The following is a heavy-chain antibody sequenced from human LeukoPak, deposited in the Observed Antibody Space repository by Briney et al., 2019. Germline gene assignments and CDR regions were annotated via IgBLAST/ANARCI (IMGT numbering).Heavy chain of an antibody. V-gene: IGHV5-10-1*01. J-gene: IGHJ4*02. CDR2: IDPSDSYT. CDR3: ARQGSLGYCSGGSCSRSDY. CDR1: GYGFTSYW. D-gene: IGHD2-15*01. Sequence: GESRLIDSKGSGYGFTSYWISWVRPMRVKGRGWMGRIDPSDSYTNYSPSFQDHVTISADKSTSTAYQQWSSLKASDTAMYYCARQGSLGYCSGGSCSRSDYWGQGTLVTVSS.